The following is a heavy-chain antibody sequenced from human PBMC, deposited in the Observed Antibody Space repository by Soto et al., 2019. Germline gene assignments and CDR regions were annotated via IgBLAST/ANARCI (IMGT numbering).Heavy chain of an antibody. Sequence: GSLRLSCAASGFTFSSYAMSWVRQAPGKGLEWVGRIKSKTDGGTTDYAAPVKGRFTISRDDSKNTLYLQMNSLKTEDTAVYYCWFPYDAFDIWGQGTMVTVSS. CDR1: GFTFSSYA. CDR3: WFPYDAFDI. J-gene: IGHJ3*02. V-gene: IGHV3-15*01. D-gene: IGHD3-10*01. CDR2: IKSKTDGGTT.